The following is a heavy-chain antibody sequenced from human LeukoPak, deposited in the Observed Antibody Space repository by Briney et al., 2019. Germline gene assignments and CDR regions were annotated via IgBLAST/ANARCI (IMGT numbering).Heavy chain of an antibody. V-gene: IGHV3-30*02. CDR2: IRYDGSNK. J-gene: IGHJ6*03. CDR3: AKDGTPRPIITMVPARGMDV. Sequence: GGSLRLSCAASGFTFSSYGMHWVRQAPGKGLEWVAFIRYDGSNKYYADSVKGRFTISRDNSKNTLYLQMNSLRAEDTAVYYCAKDGTPRPIITMVPARGMDVWGKGTTVTLSS. D-gene: IGHD3-10*01. CDR1: GFTFSSYG.